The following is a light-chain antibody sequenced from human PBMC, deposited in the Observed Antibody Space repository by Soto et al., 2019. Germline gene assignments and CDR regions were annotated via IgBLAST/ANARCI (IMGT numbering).Light chain of an antibody. CDR3: SSYAGSNNYVV. V-gene: IGLV2-8*01. Sequence: QYALTQPPSASGSPGQSGTISCTGTSSDVGGYNYVSWYQQHPGKAPKLMIYEVSKRPSGVPDRFSGPKSGNTASLTVSGLQAEDEADYYCSSYAGSNNYVVFGGGTKLTVL. CDR1: SSDVGGYNY. CDR2: EVS. J-gene: IGLJ2*01.